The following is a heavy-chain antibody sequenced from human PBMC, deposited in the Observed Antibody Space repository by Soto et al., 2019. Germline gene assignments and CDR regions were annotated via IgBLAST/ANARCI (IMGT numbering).Heavy chain of an antibody. CDR1: GFTFSSYA. V-gene: IGHV3-23*01. CDR2: ITDSGGDT. Sequence: GGSLRLSCVASGFTFSSYAMSWVRQAPGKGLEWVSAITDSGGDTFHADSVKGRLTISRDNSRNTLYLQMDSLRAEDTALYHCAKGSATSRPYYFDYWGQGTLVTVSS. J-gene: IGHJ4*02. CDR3: AKGSATSRPYYFDY.